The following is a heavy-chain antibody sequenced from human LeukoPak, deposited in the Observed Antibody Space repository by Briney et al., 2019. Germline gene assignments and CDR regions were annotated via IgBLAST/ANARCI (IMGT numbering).Heavy chain of an antibody. J-gene: IGHJ4*02. Sequence: GGSLRLSCAASGFTFSSYWMSWVRQAPGKGLEWVAVIWYDGSNKYYADSVKGRFTISRDNSKNTLYLQMNSLRAEDTAVYYCARDRGYSYGAGLDYWGQGTLVTVSS. D-gene: IGHD5-18*01. CDR1: GFTFSSYW. V-gene: IGHV3-33*08. CDR2: IWYDGSNK. CDR3: ARDRGYSYGAGLDY.